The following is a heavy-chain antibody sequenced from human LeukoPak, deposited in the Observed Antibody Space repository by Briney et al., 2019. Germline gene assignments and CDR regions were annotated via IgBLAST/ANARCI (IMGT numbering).Heavy chain of an antibody. J-gene: IGHJ4*02. CDR1: GFTFSSYA. D-gene: IGHD6-13*01. V-gene: IGHV3-30*01. Sequence: GSLRLSCAASGFTFSSYAMHWVRQAPGKGLEWVAVISYDGSNKYYADSVKGRFTISRDNSKDTLYLQMNSLRAEDTAVYYCARDKAAAGISTSDYWGQGTLVTVSS. CDR2: ISYDGSNK. CDR3: ARDKAAAGISTSDY.